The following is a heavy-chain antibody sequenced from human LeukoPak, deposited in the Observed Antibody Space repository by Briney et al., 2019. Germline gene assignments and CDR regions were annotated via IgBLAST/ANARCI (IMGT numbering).Heavy chain of an antibody. CDR3: AGYDTSGSYFDY. D-gene: IGHD3-22*01. CDR1: GGSISSYY. CDR2: IYYSGST. J-gene: IGHJ4*02. V-gene: IGHV4-4*07. Sequence: PSETLSLTCTVSGGSISSYYWSWIRQPAGKGLEWIGRIYYSGSTNYNPSLKSRVTISVDTSKNQFSLKLTSVTAADTAVYFCAGYDTSGSYFDYWGQGTLVTVSS.